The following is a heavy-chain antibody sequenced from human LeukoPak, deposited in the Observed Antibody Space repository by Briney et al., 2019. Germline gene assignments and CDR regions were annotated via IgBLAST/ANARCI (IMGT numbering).Heavy chain of an antibody. CDR2: IYYSGST. V-gene: IGHV4-39*07. CDR1: GGSISSSSYY. D-gene: IGHD6-19*01. CDR3: ARGGWNLYWYFGL. Sequence: SETLSLTCTVSGGSISSSSYYWGWIRQPPGKGLEWIGSIYYSGSTYYNPSLKSRVTISVDTSKNQFSLELTSVTAADTAIYYCARGGWNLYWYFGLWGRGTLVTVSS. J-gene: IGHJ2*01.